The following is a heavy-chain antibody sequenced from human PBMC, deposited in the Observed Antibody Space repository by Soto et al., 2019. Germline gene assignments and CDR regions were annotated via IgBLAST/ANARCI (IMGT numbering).Heavy chain of an antibody. J-gene: IGHJ6*02. V-gene: IGHV3-30*18. CDR2: ISYDGSNK. Sequence: GGSLRLSCAASGFTFSSYGMHWVRQAPGKGLEWVAVISYDGSNKYYADSVKGRFTISRDNSKNTLYLQMNSLRAEDTAVYYCAKDIGYSYSYYYYGMDVWGQGTTVTVSS. D-gene: IGHD5-18*01. CDR1: GFTFSSYG. CDR3: AKDIGYSYSYYYYGMDV.